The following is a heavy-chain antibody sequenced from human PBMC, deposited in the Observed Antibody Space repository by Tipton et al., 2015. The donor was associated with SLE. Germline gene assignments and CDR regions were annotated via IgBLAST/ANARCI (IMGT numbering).Heavy chain of an antibody. Sequence: TLSLTCAVYCGSLRGSSWSWIRQPPGKWLEWIGQTNPSGNTNYNPSLKSRVTISADTTKNQFSLRLTSVPAADTAVYYCATDASGTMFEYWGQGTLVTVSS. CDR2: TNPSGNT. J-gene: IGHJ4*02. V-gene: IGHV4-34*01. CDR3: ATDASGTMFEY. D-gene: IGHD3-10*01. CDR1: CGSLRGSS.